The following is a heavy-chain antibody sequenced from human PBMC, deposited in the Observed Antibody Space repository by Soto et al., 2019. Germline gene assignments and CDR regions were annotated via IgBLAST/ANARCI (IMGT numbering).Heavy chain of an antibody. CDR1: GYTFTSYG. D-gene: IGHD3-22*01. CDR2: ISAYNGNT. Sequence: GASVEVSCKASGYTFTSYGISWVRQAPGQGLEWMGWISAYNGNTNYAQKLQGRVTMTTDTSTSTAYMELRSLRSDDTAVYYCARDLPSSPLYDSSGYYPGGGMDVWGQGTTVTVSS. J-gene: IGHJ6*02. CDR3: ARDLPSSPLYDSSGYYPGGGMDV. V-gene: IGHV1-18*01.